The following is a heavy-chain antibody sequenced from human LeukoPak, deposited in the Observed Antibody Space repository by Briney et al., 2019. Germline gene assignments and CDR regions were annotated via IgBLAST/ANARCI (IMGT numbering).Heavy chain of an antibody. D-gene: IGHD5-18*01. CDR3: ARGPYYGYSYGNDAFDI. V-gene: IGHV3-30*04. CDR2: ISYDGSNK. J-gene: IGHJ3*02. Sequence: GGSLRLSCAASGFTFSSYAMHWVRQAPGKGLEWVAVISYDGSNKYYADSVKGRFTISRDNSKNTLYLQMNSLRAEDTAVYYCARGPYYGYSYGNDAFDIWGQGTMVTVSS. CDR1: GFTFSSYA.